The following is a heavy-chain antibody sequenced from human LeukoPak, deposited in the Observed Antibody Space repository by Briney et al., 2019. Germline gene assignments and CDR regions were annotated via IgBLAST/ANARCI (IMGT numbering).Heavy chain of an antibody. CDR2: FSAYNGNT. CDR1: GYTFTSYG. Sequence: ASVKVSCKASGYTFTSYGISWVRQAPGQGLEWMGWFSAYNGNTNYAQKFQGRVTMTTDTSTSTAYMELSSLRSEDTAVYYCARVAPPTIVGAPGDWFDPWAREPWSPSPQ. V-gene: IGHV1-18*01. D-gene: IGHD1-26*01. J-gene: IGHJ5*02. CDR3: ARVAPPTIVGAPGDWFDP.